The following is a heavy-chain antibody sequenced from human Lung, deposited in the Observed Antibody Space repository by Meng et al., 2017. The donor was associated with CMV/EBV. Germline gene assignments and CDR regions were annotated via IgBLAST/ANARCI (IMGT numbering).Heavy chain of an antibody. CDR3: ARAGGTIFLLDI. CDR2: INSDGSST. D-gene: IGHD3-3*01. J-gene: IGHJ3*02. V-gene: IGHV3-74*01. CDR1: GFTFSSYW. Sequence: GGSXRLSCAASGFTFSSYWMHWVRQAPGKGLVWVSRINSDGSSTSYADSVKGRFTISRDNAKNTLYLQMNSLRAEDTAVYYCARAGGTIFLLDIWGQGTMVTVSS.